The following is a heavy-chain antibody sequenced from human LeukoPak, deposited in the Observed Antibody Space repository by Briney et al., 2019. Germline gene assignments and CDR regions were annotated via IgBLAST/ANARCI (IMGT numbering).Heavy chain of an antibody. V-gene: IGHV5-51*01. J-gene: IGHJ4*02. CDR3: ARLGCSSTSCYVGYYFDY. CDR1: GYSFTSFW. Sequence: GGSLKISCKGSGYSFTSFWIGWVRQMPGKGLEWMGIIYPGDSDTRYSPSFQGQVTISADKSISTAYLQWSSLKASDTAMYYCARLGCSSTSCYVGYYFDYWGQGTLVTVSS. CDR2: IYPGDSDT. D-gene: IGHD2-2*01.